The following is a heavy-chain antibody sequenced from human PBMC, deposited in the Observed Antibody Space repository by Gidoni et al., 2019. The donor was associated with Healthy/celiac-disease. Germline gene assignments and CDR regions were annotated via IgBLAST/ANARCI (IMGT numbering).Heavy chain of an antibody. Sequence: EVQLVESGGGLVKPGGSLRLSCAASGFTFRTAGMRWVRQAPGKGLGWFGRSKRKTDGGTTDYAAPVKGRFTISRDDSKNTLYLQMNSLKTEDTAVYYCTTRDGDGYRASDYWGQGTLVTVSS. CDR1: GFTFRTAG. CDR2: SKRKTDGGTT. J-gene: IGHJ4*02. D-gene: IGHD5-12*01. CDR3: TTRDGDGYRASDY. V-gene: IGHV3-15*01.